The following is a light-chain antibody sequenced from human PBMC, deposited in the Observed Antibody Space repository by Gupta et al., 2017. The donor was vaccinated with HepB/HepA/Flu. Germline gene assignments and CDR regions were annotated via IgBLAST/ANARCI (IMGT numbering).Light chain of an antibody. Sequence: VLTQSPGTLSLSPGERATLSCRASQSVSSSYLAWYQQKPGQAPRLLIYGASSRATGIPDRFSGSGSGTDFTLTISRLEPEDFAVYYCQQYGSSPCSFGQGTKLEIK. CDR1: QSVSSSY. J-gene: IGKJ2*04. V-gene: IGKV3-20*01. CDR3: QQYGSSPCS. CDR2: GAS.